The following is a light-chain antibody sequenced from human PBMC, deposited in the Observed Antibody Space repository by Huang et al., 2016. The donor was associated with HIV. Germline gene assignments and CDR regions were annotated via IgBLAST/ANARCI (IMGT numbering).Light chain of an antibody. CDR3: QQSYRTPYT. CDR1: QNINTF. J-gene: IGKJ2*01. V-gene: IGKV1-39*01. Sequence: DIQMTQSPSSLSTFVGDRVTITCRASQNINTFLHWYQEKPGKAPRLLIYSASSLEDGVPARFSGSASGTEFTLTISNLQPDDVATYDCQQSYRTPYTFGQGTKLDI. CDR2: SAS.